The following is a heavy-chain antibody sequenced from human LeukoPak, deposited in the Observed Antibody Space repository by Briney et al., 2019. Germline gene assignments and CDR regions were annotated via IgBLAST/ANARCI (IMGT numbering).Heavy chain of an antibody. Sequence: ASVKVSCKASGYTFTSYGISWVRQAPGQGLEWMGWISAYNGNTNYAQKLQGRVTMTTDTSTSTAYMELRSLRSDDTAVYYCARDLVPYYYGSGSYWGAYWGQGTLVTVSS. CDR2: ISAYNGNT. D-gene: IGHD3-10*01. CDR3: ARDLVPYYYGSGSYWGAY. J-gene: IGHJ4*02. V-gene: IGHV1-18*01. CDR1: GYTFTSYG.